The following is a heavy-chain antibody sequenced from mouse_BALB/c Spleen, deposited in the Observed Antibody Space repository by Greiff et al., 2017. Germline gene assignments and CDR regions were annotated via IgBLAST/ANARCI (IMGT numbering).Heavy chain of an antibody. CDR3: ARGGLPLGYFDV. J-gene: IGHJ1*01. V-gene: IGHV1S137*01. CDR1: GYTFTDYA. CDR2: ISTYYGDA. D-gene: IGHD2-4*01. Sequence: QVQLQQSGAELVRPGVSVKISCKGSGYTFTDYAMHWVKQSHAKSLEWIGVISTYYGDASYNQKFKGKATMTVDKSSSTAYMELARLTSEDSAIYYCARGGLPLGYFDVWGAGTTVTVSS.